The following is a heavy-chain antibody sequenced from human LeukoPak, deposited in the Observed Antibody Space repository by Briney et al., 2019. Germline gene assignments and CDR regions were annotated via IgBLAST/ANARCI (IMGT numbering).Heavy chain of an antibody. J-gene: IGHJ6*02. CDR2: LYYSGST. CDR1: VGSVGTGSYY. CDR3: ARSTRFGVAPTDV. V-gene: IGHV4-61*01. Sequence: SETLSLTCSVSVGSVGTGSYYWSWIRQPPGKGLEWIGYLYYSGSTNYNPSLQSRVTISVDTSRNQLSLTLTSVTVADTALYYCARSTRFGVAPTDVWGQGTTVTVAS. D-gene: IGHD3-3*01.